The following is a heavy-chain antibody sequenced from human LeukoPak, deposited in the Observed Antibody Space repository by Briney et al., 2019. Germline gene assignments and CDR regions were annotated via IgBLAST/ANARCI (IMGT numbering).Heavy chain of an antibody. CDR1: GFTFSSYG. J-gene: IGHJ6*02. CDR3: AGHSSSWYPLHYYCYYGMDV. D-gene: IGHD6-13*01. V-gene: IGHV3-30*03. Sequence: GGSLRLSCAASGFTFSSYGMHWVRQAPGKGLEWVAVISYDGSNKYYADSVKGRFTISRDNSKNTLYLQMNSLRAEDTAVYYCAGHSSSWYPLHYYCYYGMDVWGQGTTVTVSS. CDR2: ISYDGSNK.